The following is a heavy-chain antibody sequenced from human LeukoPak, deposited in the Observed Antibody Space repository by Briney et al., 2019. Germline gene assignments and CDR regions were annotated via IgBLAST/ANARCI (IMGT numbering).Heavy chain of an antibody. CDR1: GYTFTSYG. J-gene: IGHJ6*03. CDR2: ISVYNGNT. V-gene: IGHV1-18*01. CDR3: ARGVPARGEYYYYYMDV. Sequence: DSVKVSCKASGYTFTSYGIFWVRQAPGHGLEWVGWISVYNGNTNYAQKLQGRVTMTTDTSTSTAYMELRSLRSDDTSVFYCARGVPARGEYYYYYMDVWGKGTTVTVSS. D-gene: IGHD3-16*01.